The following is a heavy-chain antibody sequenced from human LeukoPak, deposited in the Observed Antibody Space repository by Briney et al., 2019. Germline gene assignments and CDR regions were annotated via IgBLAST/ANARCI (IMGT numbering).Heavy chain of an antibody. CDR3: AKRRSRNTGPFDY. J-gene: IGHJ4*02. D-gene: IGHD5-18*01. CDR2: ISGSNT. V-gene: IGHV3-23*01. CDR1: GFTIGSDA. Sequence: GGSLRLSCAASGFTIGSDALTWVRLAPGKGLECVSGISGSNTYYAESVKGRFTISRDDSNNMLYLQMNSLRAEDTAVYYCAKRRSRNTGPFDYWGQGTLVTVSP.